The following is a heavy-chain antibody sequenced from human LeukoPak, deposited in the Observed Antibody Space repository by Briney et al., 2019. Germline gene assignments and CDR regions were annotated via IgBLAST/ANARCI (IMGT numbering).Heavy chain of an antibody. CDR3: AKDSEMATPIDI. V-gene: IGHV3-43*02. D-gene: IGHD5-24*01. CDR1: GFTFDDYA. CDR2: ISGDGGST. J-gene: IGHJ3*02. Sequence: GGSLRLSCAASGFTFDDYAMHWVRQAPGKGLEWVSLISGDGGSTYYADSVKGRFTISRDNSKNSLYLQMNSLRTEGTALYYCAKDSEMATPIDIWGQGTMVTVSS.